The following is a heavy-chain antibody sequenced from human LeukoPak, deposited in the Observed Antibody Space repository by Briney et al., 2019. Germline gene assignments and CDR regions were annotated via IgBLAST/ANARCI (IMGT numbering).Heavy chain of an antibody. V-gene: IGHV3-53*01. CDR2: IYTGGNT. J-gene: IGHJ4*02. CDR1: GFTVDSNY. Sequence: GGSLRLSCAASGFTVDSNYLSWVRQAPGKGLEWVSTIYTGGNTYYAASVKGRFTISRDFSKNTVFLHMNSLRAEDTAIYYCARGDDSGYYDYFDYWGQGALVTVSS. D-gene: IGHD3-22*01. CDR3: ARGDDSGYYDYFDY.